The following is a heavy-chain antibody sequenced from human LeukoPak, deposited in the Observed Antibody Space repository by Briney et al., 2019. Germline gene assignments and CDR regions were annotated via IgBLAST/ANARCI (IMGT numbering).Heavy chain of an antibody. CDR3: ARPTKDYGDYRSQGLY. CDR1: GFTVSSNY. D-gene: IGHD4-17*01. CDR2: IYSGGST. J-gene: IGHJ4*02. V-gene: IGHV3-66*04. Sequence: GGSLRLSCAASGFTVSSNYMSWVRQAPGKGLEWVSVIYSGGSTYYADSVKGRFTISRDNSKNTLYLQMNSLRAEDTAVYYCARPTKDYGDYRSQGLYWGQGTLVTVSS.